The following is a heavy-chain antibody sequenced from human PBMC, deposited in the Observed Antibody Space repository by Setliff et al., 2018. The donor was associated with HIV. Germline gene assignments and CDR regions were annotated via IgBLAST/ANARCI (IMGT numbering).Heavy chain of an antibody. V-gene: IGHV1-2*06. CDR1: GGTFNIFS. J-gene: IGHJ4*02. CDR3: ARGKVLRGNILYY. Sequence: ASVKVSCKTTGGTFNIFSITWVRQAPGQGLEWMGRINRDNGGIDYAQKFQGRVTVTRDTSINTAYMELSSLRSEDTAVYYCARGKVLRGNILYYWGQGTLVTVSS. CDR2: INRDNGGI. D-gene: IGHD2-8*01.